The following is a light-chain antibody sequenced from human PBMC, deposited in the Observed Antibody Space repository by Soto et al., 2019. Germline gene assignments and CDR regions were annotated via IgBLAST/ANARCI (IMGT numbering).Light chain of an antibody. V-gene: IGKV1-9*01. Sequence: DVQLTQSPSFLAASVGDRVTSTCRASQGITNYLAWYQQKPGKAAKPLIYTASTLQGGVPSRFSGSGAGAEFTLTITGLQPEDFATYFCQQFHTYPWTVGQGTKVDIK. CDR1: QGITNY. CDR3: QQFHTYPWT. CDR2: TAS. J-gene: IGKJ1*01.